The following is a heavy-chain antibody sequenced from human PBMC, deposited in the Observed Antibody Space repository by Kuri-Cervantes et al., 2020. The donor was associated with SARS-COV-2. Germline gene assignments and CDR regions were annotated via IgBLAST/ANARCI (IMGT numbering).Heavy chain of an antibody. CDR2: IRYDGSNK. J-gene: IGHJ5*02. V-gene: IGHV3-30*02. D-gene: IGHD6-19*01. Sequence: GGSLRLSCAASGFTFSSYGMHWVRQAPGKGLERVALIRYDGSNKYYADSVKGRFTISRDNSKNTLYLQMNSLRAEDTAVYYCAKDAEQWLVPERNWFDPWGQGTLVTVSS. CDR3: AKDAEQWLVPERNWFDP. CDR1: GFTFSSYG.